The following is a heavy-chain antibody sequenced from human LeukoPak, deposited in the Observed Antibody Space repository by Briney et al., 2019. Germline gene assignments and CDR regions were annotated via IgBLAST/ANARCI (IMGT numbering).Heavy chain of an antibody. J-gene: IGHJ3*02. Sequence: TVSGGSISSSSYFWGWIRQPPGKGLEWIGNIYYSGRTYYNPSLKSRVTMSVDTSKNQFSLKLSSVTAADTAVYYCARPPQYYYDSSGYPLGAFDIWGQGTMVTVSS. D-gene: IGHD3-22*01. CDR1: GGSISSSSYF. CDR3: ARPPQYYYDSSGYPLGAFDI. V-gene: IGHV4-39*07. CDR2: IYYSGRT.